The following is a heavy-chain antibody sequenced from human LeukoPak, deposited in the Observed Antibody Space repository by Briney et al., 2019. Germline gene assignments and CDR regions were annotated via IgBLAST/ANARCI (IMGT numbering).Heavy chain of an antibody. CDR3: ARGYYGGAVDS. CDR1: GGSINNYY. J-gene: IGHJ4*02. Sequence: SETLSLTCTVSGGSINNYYWSWIRQPPGKGLEWIGRMYTNGESDYNPSLKSRVTMSVDTSKKQFSLKLNSMTAADTAVYYCARGYYGGAVDSWGQGILVIVSS. V-gene: IGHV4-4*07. D-gene: IGHD3-16*01. CDR2: MYTNGES.